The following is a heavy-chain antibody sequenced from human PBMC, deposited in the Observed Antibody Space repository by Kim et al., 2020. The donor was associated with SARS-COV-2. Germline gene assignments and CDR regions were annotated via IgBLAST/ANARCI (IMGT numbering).Heavy chain of an antibody. Sequence: ASVKVSCKASGYTFATYAIHWVRQAPGQRFEWMGWINAGNGNTRYSQKLQGRVTITRDTSASTAYMELSSLRSEDTAVYYCAREGHEGCYLNWGQGTMVTVPS. CDR2: INAGNGNT. J-gene: IGHJ3*01. V-gene: IGHV1-3*01. CDR1: GYTFATYA. D-gene: IGHD3-10*01. CDR3: AREGHEGCYLN.